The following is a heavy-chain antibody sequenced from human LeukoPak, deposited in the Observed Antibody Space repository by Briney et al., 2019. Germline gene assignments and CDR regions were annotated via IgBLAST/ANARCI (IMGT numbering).Heavy chain of an antibody. CDR1: GYTFTNYG. Sequence: ASVKVSCKASGYTFTNYGISWVRQAPGQGLEWMGWISAYNGNTNYAQKFQGRVTITADESTSTAHMELSSLRSEDTAVYYCARDGDYDSSGSYDAFDIWGQGTMVTVSS. CDR3: ARDGDYDSSGSYDAFDI. D-gene: IGHD3-22*01. V-gene: IGHV1-18*01. J-gene: IGHJ3*02. CDR2: ISAYNGNT.